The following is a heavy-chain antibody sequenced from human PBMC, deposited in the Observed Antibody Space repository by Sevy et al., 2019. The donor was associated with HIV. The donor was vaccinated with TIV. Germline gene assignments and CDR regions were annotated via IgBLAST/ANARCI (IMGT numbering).Heavy chain of an antibody. J-gene: IGHJ4*02. Sequence: GGSLRLSCAASGFTFAKYSMSWVRQAPGKGLEWVSTFSFGCGRINYADSVKGRFNISREDSKNTLFLQMNSLGAEDTATYFCAREGCTQPHDYWGQGTLVTVSS. CDR3: AREGCTQPHDY. D-gene: IGHD2-8*01. V-gene: IGHV3-23*01. CDR1: GFTFAKYS. CDR2: FSFGCGRI.